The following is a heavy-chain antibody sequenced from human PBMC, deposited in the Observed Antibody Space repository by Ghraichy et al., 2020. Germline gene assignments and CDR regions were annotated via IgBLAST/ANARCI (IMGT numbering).Heavy chain of an antibody. CDR2: MNPNSGNT. CDR1: GYTFTSYD. V-gene: IGHV1-8*01. J-gene: IGHJ5*02. D-gene: IGHD3-3*01. CDR3: ARGPRPGLYDFWSGYPIT. Sequence: ASVKVSCKASGYTFTSYDINWVRQATGQGLEWMGWMNPNSGNTGYAQKFQGRVTMTRNTSISTAYMELSSLRSEDTAVYYCARGPRPGLYDFWSGYPITWGQGTLVTVTS.